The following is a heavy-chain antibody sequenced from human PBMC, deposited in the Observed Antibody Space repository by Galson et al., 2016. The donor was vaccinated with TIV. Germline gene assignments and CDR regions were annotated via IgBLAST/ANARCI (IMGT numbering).Heavy chain of an antibody. J-gene: IGHJ6*02. V-gene: IGHV3-23*01. CDR3: AKVPSSGFYYYYAFDV. Sequence: YLRLSCAASGFTFSSYAMTWVRQAPGKGLEWISSISGSGDSTYYADSVKGRFTISRDNSKNTLFLQMNSLRVEDTAVYFCAKVPSSGFYYYYAFDVWGQGTTVTVSS. CDR1: GFTFSSYA. CDR2: ISGSGDST. D-gene: IGHD3-22*01.